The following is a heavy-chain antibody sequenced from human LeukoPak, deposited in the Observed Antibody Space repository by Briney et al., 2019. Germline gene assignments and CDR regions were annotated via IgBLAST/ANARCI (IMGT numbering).Heavy chain of an antibody. CDR1: GGSISSSSYY. Sequence: SETLSLTCTVSGGSISSSSYYWGWIRQPPGKGLEWIGSIYYSGSTYYNPSLKSRVTISVDTSKNQFSLKLSSVTAADTAVYYCARDLVVAATWDYFDYWGQGTLVTVSS. CDR2: IYYSGST. D-gene: IGHD2-15*01. V-gene: IGHV4-39*07. J-gene: IGHJ4*02. CDR3: ARDLVVAATWDYFDY.